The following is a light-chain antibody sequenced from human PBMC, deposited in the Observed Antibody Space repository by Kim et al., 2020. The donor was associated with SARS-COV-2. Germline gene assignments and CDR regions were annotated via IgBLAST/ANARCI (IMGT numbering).Light chain of an antibody. V-gene: IGKV1-5*01. Sequence: YASVGDRVTITCPASQSITRWWAWYQQKPGKAPKVLIYDASKLKRGVPSRFSGSGSGTDFTLTISNLQPDDFATYYCQQYDSFSYTFGPGTKLEI. CDR1: QSITRW. J-gene: IGKJ2*01. CDR3: QQYDSFSYT. CDR2: DAS.